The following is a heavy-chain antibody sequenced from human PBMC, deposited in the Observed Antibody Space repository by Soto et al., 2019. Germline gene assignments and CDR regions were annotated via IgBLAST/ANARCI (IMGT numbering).Heavy chain of an antibody. J-gene: IGHJ4*02. CDR1: GGSISSSSYY. CDR3: ARPIGIQLWSFDY. Sequence: PSETLSRTWTVSGGSISSSSYYWVWIRQPPGKVLEWIGSIYYSGSTYYNPSLKSRVTISVDTSKNQFSLKLSSVTAADTAVYYCARPIGIQLWSFDYWGQGTLVTVSS. V-gene: IGHV4-39*01. D-gene: IGHD5-18*01. CDR2: IYYSGST.